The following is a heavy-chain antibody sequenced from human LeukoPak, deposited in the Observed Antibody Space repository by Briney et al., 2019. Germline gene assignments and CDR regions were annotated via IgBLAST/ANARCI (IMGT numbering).Heavy chain of an antibody. V-gene: IGHV3-23*01. Sequence: GGSLRLSCAASGFTFSSYAMSRVRPAPGKGLEWVSDISGSGGSTYYAGSVKGRFTISRDNSKNTLYLQMNSLRAEDTAVYYCAPRPRIDYWGQGTLVTVSS. CDR2: ISGSGGST. J-gene: IGHJ4*02. CDR3: APRPRIDY. CDR1: GFTFSSYA.